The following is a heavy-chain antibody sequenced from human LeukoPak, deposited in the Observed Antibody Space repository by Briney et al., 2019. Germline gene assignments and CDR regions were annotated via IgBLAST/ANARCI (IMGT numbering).Heavy chain of an antibody. J-gene: IGHJ4*02. CDR2: ISGSGGST. Sequence: PGGSLRRSCAASGFTFISYAMSWVREAPGKGLEWVSAISGSGGSTYYADSVKGRFTISRDNSKNTLYLQMNSLRAEDTAVYYCAMDLYCSSTSCPEGDYWGQGTLVTVSS. D-gene: IGHD2-2*01. CDR1: GFTFISYA. V-gene: IGHV3-23*01. CDR3: AMDLYCSSTSCPEGDY.